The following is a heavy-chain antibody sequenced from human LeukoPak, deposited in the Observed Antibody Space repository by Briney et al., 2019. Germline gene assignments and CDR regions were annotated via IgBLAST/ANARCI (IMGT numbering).Heavy chain of an antibody. CDR1: GFTFSSFW. Sequence: QPGGSLRLSCAASGFTFSSFWMHWVRQVPGKGLVWVSRVNSDGTSTTYADSVKGRFTISRDNAKNTLYLQMNSLRAEDTAVYYCARGYYDSSGYRPFDYWGQGTLVTVSS. V-gene: IGHV3-74*01. J-gene: IGHJ4*02. CDR2: VNSDGTST. CDR3: ARGYYDSSGYRPFDY. D-gene: IGHD3-22*01.